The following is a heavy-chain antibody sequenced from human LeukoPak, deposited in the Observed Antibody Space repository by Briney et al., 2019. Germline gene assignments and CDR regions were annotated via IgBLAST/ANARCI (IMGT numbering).Heavy chain of an antibody. CDR1: GASISSGSNY. J-gene: IGHJ4*02. Sequence: SETLSLTCSVSGASISSGSNYWGWIRQPPGKTLEWIGSIYSSGSTYYNPSLKSRVTISVDTSKNQFSLKLSSVTAADTAVYYCASQRGGEDYWGQGTLVTVSS. CDR3: ASQRGGEDY. V-gene: IGHV4-39*07. CDR2: IYSSGST. D-gene: IGHD3-16*01.